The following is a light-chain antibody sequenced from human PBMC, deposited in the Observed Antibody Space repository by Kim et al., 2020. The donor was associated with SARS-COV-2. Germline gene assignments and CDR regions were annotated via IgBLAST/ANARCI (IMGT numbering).Light chain of an antibody. J-gene: IGLJ3*02. CDR1: RGHRGNA. CDR3: QSWGV. V-gene: IGLV4-69*01. CDR2: VNKDGSR. Sequence: LGASVTLTCSLNRGHRGNASAGHRQQAEKGTRYLMRVNKDGSRSKGYGIPDRFSGCGSGADRYLTISSLRSVDEAAYYCQSWGVFCGGTQLTVL.